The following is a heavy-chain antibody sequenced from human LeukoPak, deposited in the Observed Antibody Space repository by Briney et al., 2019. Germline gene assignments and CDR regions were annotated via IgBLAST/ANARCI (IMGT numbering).Heavy chain of an antibody. J-gene: IGHJ4*02. D-gene: IGHD5-12*01. V-gene: IGHV3-23*01. CDR2: MSGSGGST. Sequence: GGSLRLSCAASGFTFSSYAMSWVRQAPGKGLEWVSSMSGSGGSTYYADSVKGRFTISRDDSKNTLYLQMNSLRAEDTAVYYCARRGRAAGKYGGYEYWYFDYWGQGTLVTVSS. CDR1: GFTFSSYA. CDR3: ARRGRAAGKYGGYEYWYFDY.